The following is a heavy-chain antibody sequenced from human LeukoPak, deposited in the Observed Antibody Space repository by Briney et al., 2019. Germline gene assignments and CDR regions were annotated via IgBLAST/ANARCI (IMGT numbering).Heavy chain of an antibody. V-gene: IGHV3-74*01. CDR2: INSDGSST. CDR3: ARDAEAGVYSYGPELDY. J-gene: IGHJ4*02. D-gene: IGHD5-18*01. Sequence: GGSLRLSCAASGFTFSSYGMHWVRQAPGKGLVWVSRINSDGSSTSYADSVKGRFTISRDNAKNTLYLQMNSLRAEDTAVYYCARDAEAGVYSYGPELDYWGQGTLVTVSS. CDR1: GFTFSSYG.